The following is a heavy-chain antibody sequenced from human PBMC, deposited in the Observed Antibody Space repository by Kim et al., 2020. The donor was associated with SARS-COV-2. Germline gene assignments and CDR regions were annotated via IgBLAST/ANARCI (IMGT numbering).Heavy chain of an antibody. J-gene: IGHJ6*02. V-gene: IGHV3-53*04. D-gene: IGHD6-13*01. CDR2: IYSGGST. CDR1: GFTVSSNY. CDR3: ARTRYSSSWYGGYYYYGMDV. Sequence: GGSLRLSYAASGFTVSSNYMSWVRQAPGKGLEWVSVIYSGGSTYYADSVKGRFTISRHNSKNTLYLQMNSLRAEDTAVYYCARTRYSSSWYGGYYYYGMDVWGQGTTVTVSS.